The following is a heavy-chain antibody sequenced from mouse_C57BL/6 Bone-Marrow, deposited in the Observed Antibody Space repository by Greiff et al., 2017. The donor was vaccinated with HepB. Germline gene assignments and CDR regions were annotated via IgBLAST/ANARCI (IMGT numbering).Heavy chain of an antibody. Sequence: EVQRVESGPELVKPGASVKIPCKASGYTFTDYNMDWVKQSHGKSLEWIGDINPNNGGTIYNQKFKGKATLTVDKSSSTAYVELRSLTSEDTAVYYCESSLYYYGGSTFAYWGQGTLVTVSA. J-gene: IGHJ3*01. CDR1: GYTFTDYN. CDR3: ESSLYYYGGSTFAY. CDR2: INPNNGGT. V-gene: IGHV1-18*01. D-gene: IGHD1-1*01.